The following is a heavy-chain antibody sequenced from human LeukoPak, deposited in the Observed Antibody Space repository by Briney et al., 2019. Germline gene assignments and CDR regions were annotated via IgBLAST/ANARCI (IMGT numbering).Heavy chain of an antibody. Sequence: PSETLSLTCTVSGGSISSYYWSWIRQPPGKGLEWIGYMYYRGRTNYNPSLKRRVTISVDTSKNQFSLKLISVTAADTAVYYCARTFSESYYYYGMDVWGQGTTVTVSS. J-gene: IGHJ6*02. D-gene: IGHD1-26*01. V-gene: IGHV4-59*01. CDR2: MYYRGRT. CDR1: GGSISSYY. CDR3: ARTFSESYYYYGMDV.